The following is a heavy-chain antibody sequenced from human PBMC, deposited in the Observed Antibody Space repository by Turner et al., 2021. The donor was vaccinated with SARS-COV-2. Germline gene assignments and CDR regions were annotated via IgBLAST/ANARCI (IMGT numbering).Heavy chain of an antibody. Sequence: QVQLVQSGAEVKKPGASVKVSCKISGYTLTELSMYWVRQAPGKGPEWMGGFDPEDGETIYAKNFQGRVTMTEDTSTDTAYMELSSLRSEDTAVYFCATGYQLRVNWFDPWGQGTLVTVSS. J-gene: IGHJ5*02. CDR2: FDPEDGET. D-gene: IGHD2-2*01. V-gene: IGHV1-24*01. CDR1: GYTLTELS. CDR3: ATGYQLRVNWFDP.